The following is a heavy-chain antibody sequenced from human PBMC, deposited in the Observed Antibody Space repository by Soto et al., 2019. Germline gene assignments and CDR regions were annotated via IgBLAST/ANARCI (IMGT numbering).Heavy chain of an antibody. CDR2: IYYSGST. J-gene: IGHJ4*02. CDR3: ARHQMATSSPHFDY. Sequence: SETLSLTCTVSGGSISSYYWSWIRQPPGKGLEWIGYIYYSGSTNYNPTLKSRVTISVDTSKNQFSLKLSSVTAADTAVYYCARHQMATSSPHFDYWGQGTLVTV. D-gene: IGHD5-12*01. V-gene: IGHV4-59*08. CDR1: GGSISSYY.